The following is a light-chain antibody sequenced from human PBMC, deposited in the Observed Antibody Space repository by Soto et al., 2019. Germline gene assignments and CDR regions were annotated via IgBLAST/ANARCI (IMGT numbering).Light chain of an antibody. CDR1: SSDVGGYNY. Sequence: QSALTQPASVSGSPGQSITISCTGTSSDVGGYNYVSWYQQHPGKAPKLMIYEVSKRPSGVPDRFSGSKPGNTASLTVSGLQAEDEADYYCSSYAGSNNYVFGTGTKVTVL. CDR2: EVS. J-gene: IGLJ1*01. V-gene: IGLV2-8*01. CDR3: SSYAGSNNYV.